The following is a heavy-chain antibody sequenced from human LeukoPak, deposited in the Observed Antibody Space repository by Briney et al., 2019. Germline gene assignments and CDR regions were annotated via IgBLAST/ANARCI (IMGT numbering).Heavy chain of an antibody. CDR3: ARLGALHDAFDV. CDR1: GDSIRSYY. CDR2: IHYSGST. V-gene: IGHV4-59*12. Sequence: SENLSLTCTGSGDSIRSYYWSWIRQPPGKGLEWIGNIHYSGSTKYSSSLKSRVTISVDTSNNQFSLRVTSLTAADTAVYYCARLGALHDAFDVWGQGTLVTVSS. D-gene: IGHD3-16*01. J-gene: IGHJ3*01.